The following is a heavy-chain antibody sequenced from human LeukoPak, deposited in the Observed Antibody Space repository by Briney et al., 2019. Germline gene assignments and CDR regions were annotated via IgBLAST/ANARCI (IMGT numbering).Heavy chain of an antibody. CDR2: IYYGGST. D-gene: IGHD3-10*01. V-gene: IGHV4-59*01. J-gene: IGHJ3*02. CDR1: GGSISSYY. Sequence: SETLSLTCSVSGGSISSYYWNWFRQPPGKGLEWIGYIYYGGSTNYNPSLKSRVTISVDTSKNQFSLKLSSVTAADTAVYFCASNRGGYSGAFDIWGQGTMVTVSS. CDR3: ASNRGGYSGAFDI.